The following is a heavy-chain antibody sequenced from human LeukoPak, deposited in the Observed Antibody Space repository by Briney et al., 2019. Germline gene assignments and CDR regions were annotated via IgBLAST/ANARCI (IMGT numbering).Heavy chain of an antibody. CDR3: ARENTMVRGAFDAFDI. CDR2: IIPIFAIT. CDR1: GGTFSRYT. Sequence: SVKVSCKASGGTFSRYTINWVRQAPGQGLEWMGRIIPIFAITDFAQKFRGRVTITADKSTSTAYMELTSLSPEDTAVYYCARENTMVRGAFDAFDIWGQGTMVTVSS. V-gene: IGHV1-69*04. D-gene: IGHD3-10*01. J-gene: IGHJ3*02.